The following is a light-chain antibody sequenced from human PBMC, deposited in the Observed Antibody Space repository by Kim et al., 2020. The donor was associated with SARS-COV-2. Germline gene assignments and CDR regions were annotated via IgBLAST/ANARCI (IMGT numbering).Light chain of an antibody. J-gene: IGKJ2*01. Sequence: DIQMTQSPATLSASLGDRVTIICRASQSISSWLAWYQQKPGKAPKVLILKASTLESGVPSRFSGSGSGADFTLTISSLQPDDFATYYCQQYNSYPYTFGQGTKLEI. V-gene: IGKV1-5*03. CDR1: QSISSW. CDR3: QQYNSYPYT. CDR2: KAS.